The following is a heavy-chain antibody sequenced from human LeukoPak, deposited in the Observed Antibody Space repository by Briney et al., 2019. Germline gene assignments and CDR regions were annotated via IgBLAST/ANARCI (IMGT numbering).Heavy chain of an antibody. CDR1: GFTFRTYN. D-gene: IGHD3-10*01. Sequence: GGSLRLSCAASGFTFRTYNMNWVRQAPGKAMEWVSSITSSGTYIFYADSVKGRFTISRDNAKNSLYLQMDSLGPEDTAVYYCAKGPTIPPYYPSGNYYETKAQFDCWGQGTLVIVSS. J-gene: IGHJ4*02. CDR3: AKGPTIPPYYPSGNYYETKAQFDC. CDR2: ITSSGTYI. V-gene: IGHV3-21*01.